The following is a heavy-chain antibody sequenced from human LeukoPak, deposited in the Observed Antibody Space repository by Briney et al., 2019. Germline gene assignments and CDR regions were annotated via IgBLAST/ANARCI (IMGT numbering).Heavy chain of an antibody. V-gene: IGHV4-59*08. J-gene: IGHJ4*02. CDR2: IYYSGST. Sequence: SETLSLTCTVSGGSINSYYWSWIRQPPGKGLEGIGYIYYSGSTNYNPSLKSRVTISVDTSKNQLSLKLSSVTAADTAVYYCARSRSSVDYTFDYWGQGTLVTVSS. CDR1: GGSINSYY. D-gene: IGHD4-11*01. CDR3: ARSRSSVDYTFDY.